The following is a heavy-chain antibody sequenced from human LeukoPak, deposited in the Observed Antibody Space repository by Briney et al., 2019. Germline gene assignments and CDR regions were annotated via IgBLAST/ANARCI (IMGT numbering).Heavy chain of an antibody. D-gene: IGHD2-2*01. CDR3: ARDWKDIVVVPAAT. V-gene: IGHV3-23*01. J-gene: IGHJ4*02. CDR2: ISGSGANT. Sequence: GGSLRLSCAASGFTFSDYAMHWVRQAPGKGLEWVSTISGSGANTYYADSVRGRFTISRDNSKNTLYLHMNSLRAEDTAVYYCARDWKDIVVVPAATWGQGTLVTVSS. CDR1: GFTFSDYA.